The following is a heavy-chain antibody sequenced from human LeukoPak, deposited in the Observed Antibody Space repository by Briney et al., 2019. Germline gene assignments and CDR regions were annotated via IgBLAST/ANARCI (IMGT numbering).Heavy chain of an antibody. J-gene: IGHJ4*02. V-gene: IGHV4-39*07. CDR3: ASVPTLHGSGSYWRGGQDY. CDR1: GVSLSSPTYY. Sequence: SETLSLTCTVSGVSLSSPTYYWGWIRQPPGKGLEWIGSIYYTGSTYYNPSLKSRITISLDTSKNQFSLRLSSVTAADTAVYYCASVPTLHGSGSYWRGGQDYWGQGTLVTVSS. CDR2: IYYTGST. D-gene: IGHD3-10*01.